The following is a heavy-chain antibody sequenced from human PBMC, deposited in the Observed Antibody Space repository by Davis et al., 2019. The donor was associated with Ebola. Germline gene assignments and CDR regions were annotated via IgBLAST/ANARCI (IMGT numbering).Heavy chain of an antibody. J-gene: IGHJ4*02. D-gene: IGHD6-19*01. Sequence: AASVKVSCKVSGYTLTELSMHWVRQAPGQGLEWMGWISTYNGNTNYAQKFQGRVTMTTDTSASTAYMELSSLRSEDTAVFYCARASFGYNSGWYADYWGPGSLVTVSS. CDR3: ARASFGYNSGWYADY. CDR2: ISTYNGNT. CDR1: GYTLTELS. V-gene: IGHV1-18*01.